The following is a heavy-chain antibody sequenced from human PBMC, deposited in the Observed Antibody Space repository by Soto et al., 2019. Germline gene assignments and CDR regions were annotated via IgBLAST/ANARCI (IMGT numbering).Heavy chain of an antibody. V-gene: IGHV1-69*13. Sequence: SVKVSCKASGGTFSSYAISWVRQAPGQGLEWMGGIIPIFGTANYAQKFQGRVTITADESTSTAYMELSSLRSEDTAVYYCARDGVSSSWSIRDWFDPWGQGTLVTVSS. J-gene: IGHJ5*02. CDR3: ARDGVSSSWSIRDWFDP. CDR2: IIPIFGTA. CDR1: GGTFSSYA. D-gene: IGHD6-13*01.